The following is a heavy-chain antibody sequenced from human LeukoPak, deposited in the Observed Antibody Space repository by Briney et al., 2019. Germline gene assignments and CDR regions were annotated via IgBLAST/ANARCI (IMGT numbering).Heavy chain of an antibody. V-gene: IGHV4-38-2*01. CDR2: TYHSGST. J-gene: IGHJ6*03. CDR1: GNSISSGYY. D-gene: IGHD3-16*01. CDR3: ARYSWGNYYYMDV. Sequence: PSETLSLTCAVSGNSISSGYYWGWIRQTPGEGLEWIGITYHSGSTYYNPSLKSRIPISVDTSNNQFSLNLRAVTAAGTAVYYCARYSWGNYYYMDVWGKGTTVTVS.